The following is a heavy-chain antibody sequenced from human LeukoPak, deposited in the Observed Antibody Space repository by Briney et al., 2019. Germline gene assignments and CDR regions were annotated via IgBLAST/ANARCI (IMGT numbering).Heavy chain of an antibody. CDR3: ARGRRGWLIDY. CDR2: INHSGSN. J-gene: IGHJ4*02. CDR1: GESFSGYY. V-gene: IGHV4-34*01. D-gene: IGHD6-19*01. Sequence: PSETLSLTCAVYGESFSGYYWSWLRQPPGKGLEWIGEINHSGSNNYNPSLKSRVTIPVDTSKNQFSLKLSSVTAADTAVYYWARGRRGWLIDYWGQGTLVTVSS.